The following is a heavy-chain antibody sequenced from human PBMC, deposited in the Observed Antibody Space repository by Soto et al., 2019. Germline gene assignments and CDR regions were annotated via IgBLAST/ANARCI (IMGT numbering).Heavy chain of an antibody. V-gene: IGHV1-69*13. D-gene: IGHD3-22*01. J-gene: IGHJ2*01. CDR1: GGTFSSYA. Sequence: SSVKVSCKASGGTFSSYAISWVRQAPGQGLEWMGGIIPIFGTANYAQKFQGRVTITADESTSTAYMELSSLRSEDTAVYYCARDRRSYYYDSSGYLGWYFDLWGRGTLVTVSS. CDR2: IIPIFGTA. CDR3: ARDRRSYYYDSSGYLGWYFDL.